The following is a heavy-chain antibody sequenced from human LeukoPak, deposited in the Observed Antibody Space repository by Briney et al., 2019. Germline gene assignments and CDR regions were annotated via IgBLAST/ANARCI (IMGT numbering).Heavy chain of an antibody. J-gene: IGHJ4*02. CDR1: GFTFSDYA. Sequence: GVLRLSCAASGFTFSDYAMNWVRQAPGKGLEWVSTFKTKYNQVYYAESVRGRFTISTDSSKNTVYLQMNSLRAEDTALYYCARSVPDYTRFDYWGQGALVTVSS. CDR2: FKTKYNQV. CDR3: ARSVPDYTRFDY. V-gene: IGHV3-23*05. D-gene: IGHD4-11*01.